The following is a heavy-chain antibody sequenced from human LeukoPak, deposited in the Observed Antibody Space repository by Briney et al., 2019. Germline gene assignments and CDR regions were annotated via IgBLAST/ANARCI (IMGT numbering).Heavy chain of an antibody. CDR3: ARVDTAMVTSFDFDY. V-gene: IGHV1-2*02. CDR1: GYTFTSYA. CDR2: INPNSGGT. Sequence: ASVKVSCKASGYTFTSYAMNWVRQAPGQGLEWMGWINPNSGGTNYAQKFQGRVTMTRDTSISTAYMELSRLRSDDTAVYYCARVDTAMVTSFDFDYWGQGTLVTVSS. D-gene: IGHD5-18*01. J-gene: IGHJ4*02.